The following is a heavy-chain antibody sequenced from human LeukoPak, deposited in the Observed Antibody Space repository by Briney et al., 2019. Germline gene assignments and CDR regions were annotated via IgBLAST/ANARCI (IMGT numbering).Heavy chain of an antibody. CDR2: IIPIFGTA. V-gene: IGHV1-69*05. CDR1: GGTFSSYA. J-gene: IGHJ5*02. Sequence: GASVKVSCKASGGTFSSYAISWVRQAPGQGLEWMGRIIPIFGTANYAQKFQGRVTITTDESTSTAYMELSSLRSEDTAVYYCARGILRYFDWPNWFDPWGQGTLVTVSS. CDR3: ARGILRYFDWPNWFDP. D-gene: IGHD3-9*01.